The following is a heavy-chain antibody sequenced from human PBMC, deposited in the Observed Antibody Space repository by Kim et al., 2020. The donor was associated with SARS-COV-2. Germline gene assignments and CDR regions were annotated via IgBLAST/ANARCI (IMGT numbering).Heavy chain of an antibody. J-gene: IGHJ3*02. Sequence: KFQGRVTITADKSTSTAYMELSSLRSEDTAVYYCARDDYYDSSGPGAFDIWGQGTMVTVSS. V-gene: IGHV1-69*04. CDR3: ARDDYYDSSGPGAFDI. D-gene: IGHD3-22*01.